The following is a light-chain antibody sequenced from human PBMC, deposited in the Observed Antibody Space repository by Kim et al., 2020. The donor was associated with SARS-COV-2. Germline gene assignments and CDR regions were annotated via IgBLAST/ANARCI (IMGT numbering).Light chain of an antibody. CDR3: CSYTGTDPSKV. J-gene: IGLJ1*01. Sequence: QSALTQPRSVSGSPGQSVTISCTGTSSDVGGYNYVSWYQLHPGKAPKLMIYAVSKRPSGVPHRFSGSKSGNTASLTISGLQAEDEADYYCCSYTGTDPSKVFGTGTKVTVL. CDR1: SSDVGGYNY. V-gene: IGLV2-11*01. CDR2: AVS.